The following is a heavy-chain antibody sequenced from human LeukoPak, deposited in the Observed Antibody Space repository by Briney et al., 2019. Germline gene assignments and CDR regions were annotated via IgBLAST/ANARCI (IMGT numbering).Heavy chain of an antibody. J-gene: IGHJ5*02. V-gene: IGHV3-33*01. CDR1: GFTFSSYG. CDR2: IWYDGSNK. CDR3: ARDRYDILTGYYRGNWFDP. Sequence: PGRSLRLSCAASGFTFSSYGMHWVRQAPGKGLEWVAVIWYDGSNKYYADSVKGRFTISRDNSKNTLYLQMNSLRAEDTAVYYCARDRYDILTGYYRGNWFDPWGQGTLVTVSS. D-gene: IGHD3-9*01.